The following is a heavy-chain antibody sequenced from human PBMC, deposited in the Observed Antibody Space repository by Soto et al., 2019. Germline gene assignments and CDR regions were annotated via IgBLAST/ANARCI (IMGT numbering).Heavy chain of an antibody. Sequence: PGGSLRLSCAASGFTFSSYGMHWVRQAPGKGLEWVAVIWYDGSNKYYADSVKGRFTISRDNSKNTLYLQMNSLRAEDTAVYYCARDGGHGYDYVWGSYRYTHYFDYWGQGTLVTVSS. CDR2: IWYDGSNK. D-gene: IGHD3-16*02. J-gene: IGHJ4*02. CDR3: ARDGGHGYDYVWGSYRYTHYFDY. CDR1: GFTFSSYG. V-gene: IGHV3-33*01.